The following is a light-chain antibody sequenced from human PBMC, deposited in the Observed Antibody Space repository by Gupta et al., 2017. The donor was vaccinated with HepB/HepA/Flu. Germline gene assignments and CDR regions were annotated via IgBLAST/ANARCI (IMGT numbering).Light chain of an antibody. CDR3: QQYENLPYT. CDR1: QDINYY. V-gene: IGKV1-33*01. CDR2: DAT. Sequence: DIQMTQSPSSLSASVGDRVTITCQASQDINYYLIWYQHKPGKAPKLLIYDATKVETRVASRFTGSGSGTDFTLTISSLQPEDIATYYCQQYENLPYTFGQGTKVEIK. J-gene: IGKJ2*01.